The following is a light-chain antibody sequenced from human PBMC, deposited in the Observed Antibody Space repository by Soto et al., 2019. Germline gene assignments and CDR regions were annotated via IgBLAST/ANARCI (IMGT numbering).Light chain of an antibody. Sequence: DIQMTQSPFSLSASLGDRVTITCRASQSISDYLNWYQQKPGKGPKLLIFAASSLQVGVPSRFSGSGSGTEFTLTISSLQPEDFATYFCQQSHSAPFTFGTGTTVDIK. CDR1: QSISDY. CDR2: AAS. J-gene: IGKJ3*01. CDR3: QQSHSAPFT. V-gene: IGKV1-39*01.